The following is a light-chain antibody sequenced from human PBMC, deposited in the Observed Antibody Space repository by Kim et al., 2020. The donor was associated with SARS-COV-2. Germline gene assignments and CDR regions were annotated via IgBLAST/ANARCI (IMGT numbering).Light chain of an antibody. CDR3: QSYDSRLNSYV. J-gene: IGLJ1*01. V-gene: IGLV1-40*01. Sequence: VLTQPPSVSGTPGQRVTISCTGSSSNIGEGFDVHWYQQLPGTAPKFLIYSNNNRPSGVPDRFSASKTGTSASLAITGLQADDEAVYYCQSYDSRLNSYVFGTGTKVTVL. CDR1: SSNIGEGFD. CDR2: SNN.